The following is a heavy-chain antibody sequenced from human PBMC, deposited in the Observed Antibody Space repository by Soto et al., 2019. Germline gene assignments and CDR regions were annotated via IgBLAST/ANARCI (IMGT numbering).Heavy chain of an antibody. J-gene: IGHJ6*02. CDR1: GGTFSSYA. Sequence: QVQLVQSGAEVKKPGSSVKVSCKASGGTFSSYAISWVRQAPGQGLEWMGGIIPIFGTANYASKFQGRVTITAYESTSPAYMDLSSLRSEDTAVYYCAGIVQPSYYFGMGVWGQGTTVTVSS. CDR3: AGIVQPSYYFGMGV. V-gene: IGHV1-69*12. CDR2: IIPIFGTA. D-gene: IGHD3-22*01.